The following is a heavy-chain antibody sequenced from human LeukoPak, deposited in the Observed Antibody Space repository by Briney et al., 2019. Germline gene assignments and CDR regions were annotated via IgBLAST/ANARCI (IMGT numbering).Heavy chain of an antibody. D-gene: IGHD3-3*01. J-gene: IGHJ4*02. CDR2: ISSSGSTI. CDR1: GFTFSDYY. V-gene: IGHV3-11*01. CDR3: ARGGYDFWSGYYFAN. Sequence: GGSPRLSCAASGFTFSDYYISWIRQAPGKGLEWVSYISSSGSTIYYADSVNGRFTISRDNAKKSLYLQMNSLRAEDTAVYYCARGGYDFWSGYYFANWGQGTLVTVSS.